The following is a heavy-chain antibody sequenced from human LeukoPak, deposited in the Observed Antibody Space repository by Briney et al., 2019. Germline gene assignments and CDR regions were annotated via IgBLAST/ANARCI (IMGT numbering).Heavy chain of an antibody. CDR1: GGSFSGYY. CDR3: ARVLYVRYFDL. D-gene: IGHD3-10*02. V-gene: IGHV4-34*01. CDR2: INHSGST. J-gene: IGHJ2*01. Sequence: SETLSLTCAVYGGSFSGYYWSWIRQPPGKGLEWIGEINHSGSTNYNPSLKSRVTISVDTSKNQFSLKLSSVTAADTAVYYCARVLYVRYFDLWGRGTLVTVSS.